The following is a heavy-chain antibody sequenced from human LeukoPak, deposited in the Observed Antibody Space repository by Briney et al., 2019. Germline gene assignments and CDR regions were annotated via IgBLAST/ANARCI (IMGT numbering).Heavy chain of an antibody. V-gene: IGHV4-59*01. D-gene: IGHD1-1*01. CDR1: DDSITMYY. J-gene: IGHJ6*03. Sequence: SETLSLTCSVADDSITMYYWTWIRQPPGNGLEGIGYVDHTRSTNFNPSLNGRVSISRDTTNNLFSLRLRSVTAADTAVYFCARGRVSSSTWYSTYYYYFYMDVWGKGTTVTVSS. CDR3: ARGRVSSSTWYSTYYYYFYMDV. CDR2: VDHTRST.